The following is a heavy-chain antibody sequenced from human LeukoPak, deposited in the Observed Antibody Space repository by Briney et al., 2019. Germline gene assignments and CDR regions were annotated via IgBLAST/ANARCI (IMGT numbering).Heavy chain of an antibody. J-gene: IGHJ1*01. V-gene: IGHV4-38-2*02. CDR2: INHSGST. D-gene: IGHD2-21*01. CDR3: ARRPSLLPAYFQH. CDR1: GYSISSGYY. Sequence: SETLSLTCTVSGYSISSGYYWGWIRQPPGKGLEWIGEINHSGSTNYNPSLKSRVTISVDTSKNQFSLKLSSVTAADTAVYYCARRPSLLPAYFQHWGQGTLVTVSS.